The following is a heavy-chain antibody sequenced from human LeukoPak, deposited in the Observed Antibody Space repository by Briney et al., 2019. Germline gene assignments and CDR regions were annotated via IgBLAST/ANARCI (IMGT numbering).Heavy chain of an antibody. Sequence: GGSLRLSCAASGFTFSSYAMSWVRQAPGKGLEWVSSISGSGNRTYCADSVKGRFTISRDNSKNTLYLQMNSLRAEDTAVYYRARDRLYYYDSSGLPDYWAREPWSPSPQ. J-gene: IGHJ4*02. D-gene: IGHD3-22*01. V-gene: IGHV3-23*01. CDR3: ARDRLYYYDSSGLPDY. CDR1: GFTFSSYA. CDR2: ISGSGNRT.